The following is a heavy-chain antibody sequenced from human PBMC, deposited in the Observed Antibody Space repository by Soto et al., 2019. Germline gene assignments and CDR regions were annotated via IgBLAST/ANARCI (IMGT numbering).Heavy chain of an antibody. D-gene: IGHD3-22*01. CDR3: ARDPNDSSAYYHHYYYGMDV. CDR1: GYTFTSYG. Sequence: QIQLMQSGAEVKKPGASVKVSCKASGYTFTSYGIHWVRQAPGQRLELTGWINAGNGNTKYSEKFQGRVTITRYTSSSTAYLELSSLRSEDTAVYYCARDPNDSSAYYHHYYYGMDVWGQGTTVTVSS. V-gene: IGHV1-3*01. CDR2: INAGNGNT. J-gene: IGHJ6*02.